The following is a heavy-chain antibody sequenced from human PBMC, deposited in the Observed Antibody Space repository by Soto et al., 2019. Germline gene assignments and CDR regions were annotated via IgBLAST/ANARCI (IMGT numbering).Heavy chain of an antibody. CDR2: IIPIFGTA. D-gene: IGHD2-15*01. CDR1: GGTFSSYA. V-gene: IGHV1-69*13. Sequence: GASVKVSFKASGGTFSSYAISWLRQAPGQGLEWMGGIIPIFGTANYAQKFQGRVTITADESTSTAYMELSSLRSEDTAVYYCARVAGGSLYAFDIWGQGTMVTVSS. J-gene: IGHJ3*02. CDR3: ARVAGGSLYAFDI.